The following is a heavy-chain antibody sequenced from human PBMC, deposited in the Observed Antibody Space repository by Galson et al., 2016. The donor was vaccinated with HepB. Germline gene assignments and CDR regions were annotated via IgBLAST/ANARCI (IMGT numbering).Heavy chain of an antibody. Sequence: SVKVSCKASGYSFASYGITWVRQAPGQGLEWMGWISVYNGNRKVGQKFQGRATMTTDTFTSTAYLEVRNLRSDDTAVYFCARDRGYCSGGSCYGAYWGQGTLVTVSS. CDR3: ARDRGYCSGGSCYGAY. CDR1: GYSFASYG. D-gene: IGHD2-15*01. J-gene: IGHJ4*02. V-gene: IGHV1-18*01. CDR2: ISVYNGNR.